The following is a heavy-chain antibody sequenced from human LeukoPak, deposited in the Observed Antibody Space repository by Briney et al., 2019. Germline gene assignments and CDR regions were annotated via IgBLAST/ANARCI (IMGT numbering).Heavy chain of an antibody. Sequence: GGSLRLSCAASGFTFSSYGMHWVRQAPGKGLEWVAVIWYDGSNKYYADSVKGRFTISRDNSKNTLYLQMNSLRAEDTAVYYCARGGSGWYYFDYWGQGTLVTVSS. CDR2: IWYDGSNK. D-gene: IGHD6-19*01. V-gene: IGHV3-33*08. CDR1: GFTFSSYG. J-gene: IGHJ4*02. CDR3: ARGGSGWYYFDY.